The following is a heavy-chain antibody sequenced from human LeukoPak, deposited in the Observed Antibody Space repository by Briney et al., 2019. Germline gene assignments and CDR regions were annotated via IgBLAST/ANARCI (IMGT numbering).Heavy chain of an antibody. D-gene: IGHD3-16*01. CDR1: GYTFTSYY. J-gene: IGHJ5*02. CDR2: INPSGGST. Sequence: ASVTVSFKASGYTFTSYYLHWVRQAPGQGLEWMGIINPSGGSTRYAQKFQGRVTMTRDTSTSTVYMELSSLRSEDTALYYCARGPYGDYSSWFDPWGQGTLVTVSS. CDR3: ARGPYGDYSSWFDP. V-gene: IGHV1-46*01.